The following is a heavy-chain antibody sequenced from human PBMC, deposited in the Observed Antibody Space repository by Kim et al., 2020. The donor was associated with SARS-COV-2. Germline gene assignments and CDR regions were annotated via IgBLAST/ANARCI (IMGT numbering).Heavy chain of an antibody. Sequence: SETLSLTCTVSGGSISSGGYYWNWIRQHPGKGLEWIGNIYYSDSTYYNASLKSRVTISADTSKNQFSLKLSSVTAADTAVYYCARVSSGNLDYWGQGTLATASS. D-gene: IGHD3-22*01. CDR3: ARVSSGNLDY. J-gene: IGHJ4*01. CDR1: GGSISSGGYY. CDR2: IYYSDST. V-gene: IGHV4-31*03.